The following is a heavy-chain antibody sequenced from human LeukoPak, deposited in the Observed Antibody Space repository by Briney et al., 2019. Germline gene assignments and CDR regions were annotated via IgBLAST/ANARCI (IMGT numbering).Heavy chain of an antibody. CDR3: ARELYSGYGRFDY. J-gene: IGHJ4*02. Sequence: PGGSLRLSCAASGFTFSSYWMTWVRQAPGKGLEWVATIKADGSEKYYVDSVKGRFTISRDNAKNSLYLQMNSLRAEDTAVYYCARELYSGYGRFDYWGQGTLVTVSS. CDR2: IKADGSEK. D-gene: IGHD5-12*01. CDR1: GFTFSSYW. V-gene: IGHV3-7*01.